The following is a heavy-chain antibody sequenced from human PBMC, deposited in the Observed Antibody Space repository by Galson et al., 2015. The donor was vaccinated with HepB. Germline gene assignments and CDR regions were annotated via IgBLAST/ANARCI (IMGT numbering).Heavy chain of an antibody. Sequence: PALVKPTQTLTLTCTFSGFSLSTSGVGVGWIRQPPGKALEWLALIYLDDDKRYSPSLKSRLTITKDTSKNQVVLTMTNMDPVDTATYYCAHAHTRYSYGYGVFGYWGQGTLVTVSS. V-gene: IGHV2-5*02. CDR2: IYLDDDK. CDR1: GFSLSTSGVG. CDR3: AHAHTRYSYGYGVFGY. J-gene: IGHJ4*02. D-gene: IGHD5-18*01.